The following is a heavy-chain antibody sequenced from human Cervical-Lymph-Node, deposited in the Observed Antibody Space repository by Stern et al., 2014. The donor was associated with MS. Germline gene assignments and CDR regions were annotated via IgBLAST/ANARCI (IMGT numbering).Heavy chain of an antibody. CDR2: IDDTGRT. D-gene: IGHD4-11*01. V-gene: IGHV4-39*01. J-gene: IGHJ4*02. CDR1: GGSISSSYY. CDR3: VRQVTVRSRFDY. Sequence: QLQLQESGPGLVKPSETLSRTCTVSGGSISSSYYWGWIRQYSGKGLEWIGSIDDTGRTFYNPSLKSRVTISVDTSNNQFSLKLSFVTAADTAVYYCVRQVTVRSRFDYWGQGTLVTVSS.